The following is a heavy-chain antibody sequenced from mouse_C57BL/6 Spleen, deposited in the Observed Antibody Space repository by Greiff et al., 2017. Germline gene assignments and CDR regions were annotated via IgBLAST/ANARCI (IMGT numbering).Heavy chain of an antibody. CDR3: ARAPYYGSSYRYFEV. D-gene: IGHD1-1*01. Sequence: QVQLKQSGAELVKPGASVKLSCKASGYTFTSYWMHWVKQRPGQGLEWIGMIHPNSGSTNYNEKFKSKATLTVDKSSSTAYMQLSSLTSEDSAVYYCARAPYYGSSYRYFEVWGTGTTVTVSS. J-gene: IGHJ1*03. V-gene: IGHV1-64*01. CDR2: IHPNSGST. CDR1: GYTFTSYW.